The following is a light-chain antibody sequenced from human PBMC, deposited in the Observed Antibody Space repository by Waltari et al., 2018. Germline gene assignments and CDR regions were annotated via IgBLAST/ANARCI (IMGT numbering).Light chain of an antibody. Sequence: SYVLTQPPSVSVAPGKTAWITCGGNNIGSKSVHWSQQRPGQAPTLVIYNSKNRPSGIPERFSASNSGNTATLTISRVEDADEADYYCQVWDSSSDHVVFGGGTKLTVL. J-gene: IGLJ2*01. CDR3: QVWDSSSDHVV. CDR2: NSK. V-gene: IGLV3-21*04. CDR1: NIGSKS.